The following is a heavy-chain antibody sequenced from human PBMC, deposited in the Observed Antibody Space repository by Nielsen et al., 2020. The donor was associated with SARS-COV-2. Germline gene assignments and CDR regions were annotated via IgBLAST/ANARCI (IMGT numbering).Heavy chain of an antibody. J-gene: IGHJ3*02. CDR2: MYYSGST. CDR1: GGSISSYY. CDR3: ARRGLGYYDILTGYSGDAFDI. V-gene: IGHV4-59*08. D-gene: IGHD3-9*01. Sequence: SETLSPTCTVSGGSISSYYWSWIRQPPGKGLEWIGYMYYSGSTNYNPSLKGRVTISVDTSKNQFSLKLSSVTAADTAVYYCARRGLGYYDILTGYSGDAFDIWGQGTMVTVSS.